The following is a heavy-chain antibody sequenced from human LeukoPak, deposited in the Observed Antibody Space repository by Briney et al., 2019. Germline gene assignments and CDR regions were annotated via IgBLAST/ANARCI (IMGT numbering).Heavy chain of an antibody. Sequence: NPGGSLRLSCAASGFTFSDYYLSWIRQAPGKGLEWVSYISTSSSSMYYAHSVEGRFTISRDNAKNSLYLQMNSLRAEDTAVYYCARGHYGLDVRGQGTTVTVSS. J-gene: IGHJ6*02. CDR3: ARGHYGLDV. V-gene: IGHV3-11*01. CDR2: ISTSSSSM. CDR1: GFTFSDYY.